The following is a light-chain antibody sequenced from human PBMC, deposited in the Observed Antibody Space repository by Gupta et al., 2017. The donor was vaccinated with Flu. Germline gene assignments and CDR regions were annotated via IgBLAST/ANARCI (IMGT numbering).Light chain of an antibody. CDR3: SAYVGANNVYV. V-gene: IGLV2-8*01. CDR1: ISDLGGYNL. J-gene: IGLJ1*01. Sequence: QSALTQPPSASGSPGQSVTISCPGTISDLGGYNLVSWYQQYPGKVPELMIYDVNKRPSGVPDRFSGSKSGNTASLTVSGLQAEDEADYYGSAYVGANNVYVFGTGTKVTVL. CDR2: DVN.